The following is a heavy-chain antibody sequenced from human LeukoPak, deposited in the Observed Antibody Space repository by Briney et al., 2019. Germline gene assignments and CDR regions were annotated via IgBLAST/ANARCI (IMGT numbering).Heavy chain of an antibody. CDR3: ARSMYGEGRRIIDFDY. CDR2: TRNKVISYTT. D-gene: IGHD4/OR15-4a*01. CDR1: GFTFSDHY. J-gene: IGHJ4*02. V-gene: IGHV3-72*01. Sequence: PGGSLRLSCAASGFTFSDHYIDWVRQAPGKGLEWVARTRNKVISYTTAYAASVTGRFTVSRDDSSNSVYLQMNSLKIGDTAVYYCARSMYGEGRRIIDFDYWGQGSLLTVSS.